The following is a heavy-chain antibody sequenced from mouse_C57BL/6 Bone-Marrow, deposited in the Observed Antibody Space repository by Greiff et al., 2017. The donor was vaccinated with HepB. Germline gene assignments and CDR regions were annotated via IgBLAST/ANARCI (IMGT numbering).Heavy chain of an antibody. CDR2: IDPSDSYT. J-gene: IGHJ3*01. V-gene: IGHV1-69*01. Sequence: VQLQQSGAELVMPGASVKLSCKASGYTFTSYWMHWVKQRPGQGLEWIGEIDPSDSYTNYNQKFKGKSTLTVDKSSSTAYMQLSSLTSEDSAVYYCARSGLGLGLRRGFAYWGQGTLVTVSA. D-gene: IGHD2-4*01. CDR3: ARSGLGLGLRRGFAY. CDR1: GYTFTSYW.